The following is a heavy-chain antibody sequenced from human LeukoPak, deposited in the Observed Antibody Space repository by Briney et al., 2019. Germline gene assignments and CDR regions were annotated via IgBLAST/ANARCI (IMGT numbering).Heavy chain of an antibody. CDR3: ARGSGWLDY. CDR2: IYSVGTT. V-gene: IGHV3-53*01. CDR1: GFTVSNTF. D-gene: IGHD6-19*01. J-gene: IGHJ4*02. Sequence: PGGSLRLSCAASGFTVSNTFMSWVRQAPGKGLEWVSVIYSVGTTYYADSVKGRFTVSRDNSKNTLYLQMNSLRAEDTAVYYCARGSGWLDYWGQGTLVTVSS.